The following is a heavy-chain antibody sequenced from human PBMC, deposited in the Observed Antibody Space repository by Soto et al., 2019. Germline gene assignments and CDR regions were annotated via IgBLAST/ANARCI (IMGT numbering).Heavy chain of an antibody. CDR1: GFTFSSYW. Sequence: EVQLVESGGGLVQPGGSLRLSCSASGFTFSSYWMHWAAKAPGKGLVWVSHINNDGSSTIYADSVRGRFTISRDNAKNTLYLEMNGLRAEDTAVYFCARDARYYYMDVWGKGTTVTVSS. CDR2: INNDGSST. V-gene: IGHV3-74*01. J-gene: IGHJ6*03. D-gene: IGHD6-6*01. CDR3: ARDARYYYMDV.